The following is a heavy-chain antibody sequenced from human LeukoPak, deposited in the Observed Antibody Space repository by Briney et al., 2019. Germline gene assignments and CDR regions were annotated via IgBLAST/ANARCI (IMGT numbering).Heavy chain of an antibody. CDR3: ASLVAAAGTSLYYFYYMDV. D-gene: IGHD6-13*01. CDR1: GGSFSGYY. J-gene: IGHJ6*03. Sequence: SETLSLTCAVYGGSFSGYYWSWIRQPPGKGLEWIGEINHSGSTKYNPSLKSRVTISVDTSKNQFSLKLSSVTAADTAVYYCASLVAAAGTSLYYFYYMDVWGKGTTVTVSS. V-gene: IGHV4-34*01. CDR2: INHSGST.